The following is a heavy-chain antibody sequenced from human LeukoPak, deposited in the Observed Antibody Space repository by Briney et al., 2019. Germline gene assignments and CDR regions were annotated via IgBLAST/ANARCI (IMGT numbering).Heavy chain of an antibody. CDR3: AREAMYYYGSGRPFNWFDP. D-gene: IGHD3-10*01. CDR2: INHSGST. V-gene: IGHV4-34*01. CDR1: GGSFSGYY. J-gene: IGHJ5*02. Sequence: PSETLSLTCAVYGGSFSGYYWSWIRQPPGKGLEWIGEINHSGSTNYNPSLKSRVTISVDTSKNQFSLKLSSVTAADTAVYCCAREAMYYYGSGRPFNWFDPWGQGTLVTVSS.